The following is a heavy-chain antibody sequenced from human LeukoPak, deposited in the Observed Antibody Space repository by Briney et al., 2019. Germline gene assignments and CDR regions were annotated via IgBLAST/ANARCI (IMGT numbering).Heavy chain of an antibody. CDR1: GGSISSYY. Sequence: SETLSLTCTVSGGSISSYYWSWIRQPAGKGLEWIGRIYTSGSTNYNPSLKSRVTMSVDTSKNQFSLKLSSVTAADTAVYCCARKAAAGIPPLYNWFDPWGQGTLVTVSA. CDR2: IYTSGST. J-gene: IGHJ5*02. V-gene: IGHV4-4*07. CDR3: ARKAAAGIPPLYNWFDP. D-gene: IGHD6-13*01.